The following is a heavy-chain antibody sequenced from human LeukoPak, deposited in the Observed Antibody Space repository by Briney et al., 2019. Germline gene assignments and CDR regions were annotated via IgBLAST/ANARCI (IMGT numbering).Heavy chain of an antibody. D-gene: IGHD2-21*01. CDR2: ISYDGSNK. CDR1: GFTFSSYG. J-gene: IGHJ4*02. CDR3: AKDCALTDYYFDY. Sequence: PGGSLRLSCAASGFTFSSYGMHWVRQAPGKGLEWVAVISYDGSNKYYVDSVKGRFTISRDNSKNTLYLQMNSLRAEDTAVYYCAKDCALTDYYFDYWGQGTLVTVSS. V-gene: IGHV3-30*18.